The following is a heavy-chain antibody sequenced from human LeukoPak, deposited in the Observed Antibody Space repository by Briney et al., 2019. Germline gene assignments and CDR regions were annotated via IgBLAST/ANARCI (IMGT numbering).Heavy chain of an antibody. D-gene: IGHD3-10*01. CDR3: AKSKGVRGIIISWSLDY. J-gene: IGHJ4*02. Sequence: GGSLRLSCAASGFIFSSYSMNWVRQAPGKGLEWVSSFSGSSSFKFYAESLKGRFTISRDNAKNSLYLQMNSLRAEDTAVYYCAKSKGVRGIIISWSLDYWGQGTLVTVSS. CDR1: GFIFSSYS. CDR2: FSGSSSFK. V-gene: IGHV3-21*04.